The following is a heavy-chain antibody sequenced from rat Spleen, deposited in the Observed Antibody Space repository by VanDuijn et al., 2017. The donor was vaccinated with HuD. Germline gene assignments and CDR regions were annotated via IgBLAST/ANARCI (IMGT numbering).Heavy chain of an antibody. CDR3: ARHGYYDGYYPYFDY. V-gene: IGHV5-31*01. D-gene: IGHD1-12*03. J-gene: IGHJ2*01. CDR1: GFTFKNYW. CDR2: INTGGGIT. Sequence: EVQLVESGGGLVQPGRSLKLSCVASGFTFKNYWMTWIRQTPTKGLEWVASINTGGGITYYRDSVKGRFHISRDNAKSTLYLQVDSLRSEDTATYYCARHGYYDGYYPYFDYWGQGVMVTVSS.